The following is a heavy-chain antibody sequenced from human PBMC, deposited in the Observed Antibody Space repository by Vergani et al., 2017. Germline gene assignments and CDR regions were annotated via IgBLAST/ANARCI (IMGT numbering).Heavy chain of an antibody. CDR1: GFSFRSHC. Sequence: QVQLVESGGGVVQPGGSLTLSCAASGFSFRSHCMHWIRQAPGKGLEWLAYIGKDGINTRYRDAVKGRFTVSRDNSKDILYLQMDSLRSEDTALYYCAKYLRDSTDGLPDSWGPGTLVIVSS. CDR3: AKYLRDSTDGLPDS. D-gene: IGHD2-21*02. CDR2: IGKDGINT. J-gene: IGHJ4*02. V-gene: IGHV3-30*02.